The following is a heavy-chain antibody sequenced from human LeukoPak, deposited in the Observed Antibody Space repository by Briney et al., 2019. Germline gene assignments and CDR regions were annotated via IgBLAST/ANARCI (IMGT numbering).Heavy chain of an antibody. V-gene: IGHV3-48*01. J-gene: IGHJ4*02. Sequence: GGSLRLSCGASGITFSSYSMDWVRQAPGKGLEWVSYISSGGSTKYYADSVKGRFTISRDNARNSLYLQMNSLRAEDTAVYFCARGGLSIMGYWGQGTLVTVSS. CDR2: ISSGGSTK. D-gene: IGHD2/OR15-2a*01. CDR3: ARGGLSIMGY. CDR1: GITFSSYS.